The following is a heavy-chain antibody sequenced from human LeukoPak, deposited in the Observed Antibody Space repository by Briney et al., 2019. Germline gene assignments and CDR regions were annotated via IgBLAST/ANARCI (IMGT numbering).Heavy chain of an antibody. V-gene: IGHV3-48*03. Sequence: GGSLRLSCAASGFTFSSYEMNWVRQAPGKGLEWVSYISSSGSTIYYADSVKGRFTISRDNAKNSLYLQMNSLRAEDTAVYYCARDYRCYYDSSGYYYYYYGMDVWGQGTTVTVSS. CDR1: GFTFSSYE. CDR3: ARDYRCYYDSSGYYYYYYGMDV. J-gene: IGHJ6*02. D-gene: IGHD3-22*01. CDR2: ISSSGSTI.